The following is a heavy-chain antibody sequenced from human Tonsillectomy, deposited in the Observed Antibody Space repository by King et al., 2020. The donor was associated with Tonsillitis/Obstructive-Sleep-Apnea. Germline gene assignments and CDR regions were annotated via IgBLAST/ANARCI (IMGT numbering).Heavy chain of an antibody. Sequence: QLQESGPGLVKPSETLSLTCTGSGGSISSYYWSWIRQPPGKGLEWIGYIYYSGSTNYNPSLKSRVTISVDTSKNQFSLKLSSVTAADTAVYYCASVDSWGQGTLVTVSS. CDR3: ASVDS. V-gene: IGHV4-59*08. CDR2: IYYSGST. CDR1: GGSISSYY. J-gene: IGHJ4*02.